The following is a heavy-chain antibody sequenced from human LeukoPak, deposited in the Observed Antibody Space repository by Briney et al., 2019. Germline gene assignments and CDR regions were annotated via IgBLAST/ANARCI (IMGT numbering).Heavy chain of an antibody. CDR2: ITSTGGGA. CDR1: GFTFSSYA. CDR3: AKVGSGWFCDY. V-gene: IGHV3-23*01. J-gene: IGHJ4*02. D-gene: IGHD6-19*01. Sequence: GGSLRLSCAASGFTFSSYAMSWVRQPPGKGLEWVSVITSTGGGAYYADSVKGRFTISRENSKNTLYLQMNSLRADDTAKYYCAKVGSGWFCDYWGQGTLVTVSS.